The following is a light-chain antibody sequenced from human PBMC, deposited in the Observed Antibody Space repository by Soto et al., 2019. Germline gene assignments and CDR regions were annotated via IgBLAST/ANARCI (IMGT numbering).Light chain of an antibody. V-gene: IGKV1-5*03. J-gene: IGKJ2*02. CDR1: QSISSW. Sequence: DIQMTQSPSTLSASVGDRVTITCRASQSISSWFAWYQQKPGKAPKLLIYKASSLESGVPSRFSGSGSGTEFTLTISSLQPDDFATYYCQQYNSWWTFGQGTKLEIK. CDR3: QQYNSWWT. CDR2: KAS.